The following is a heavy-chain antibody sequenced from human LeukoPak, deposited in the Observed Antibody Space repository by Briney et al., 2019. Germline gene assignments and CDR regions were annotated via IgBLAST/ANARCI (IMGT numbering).Heavy chain of an antibody. CDR1: GFTFSTYW. Sequence: GGSLRLSCAASGFTFSTYWMSWVRQAPGKGLEWVAVISYDGSNKYYADSVKGRFTISRDNSKNTLYLQMNSLRAEDTAVYYCAREEAAGSLDYWGQGTLVTVSS. D-gene: IGHD6-13*01. V-gene: IGHV3-30-3*01. CDR2: ISYDGSNK. J-gene: IGHJ4*02. CDR3: AREEAAGSLDY.